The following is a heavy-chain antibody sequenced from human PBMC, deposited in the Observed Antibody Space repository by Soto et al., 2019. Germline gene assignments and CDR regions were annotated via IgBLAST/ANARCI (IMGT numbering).Heavy chain of an antibody. CDR2: IYTNGST. CDR3: ARGGVAATGTWWFDP. V-gene: IGHV4-4*07. J-gene: IGHJ5*02. CDR1: GVTISSSY. Sequence: PSETLSLTCAVSGVTISSSYWSWIRQPAGKGLEWIGRIYTNGSTNYTPAVKSRVTMSVDTSKNQIFLKLSSVTAADTAVYYCARGGVAATGTWWFDPWGHGTLVTVSS. D-gene: IGHD6-13*01.